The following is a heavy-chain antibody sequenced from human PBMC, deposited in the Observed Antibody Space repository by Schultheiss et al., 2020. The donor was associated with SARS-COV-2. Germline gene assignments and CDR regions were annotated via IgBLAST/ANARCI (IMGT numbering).Heavy chain of an antibody. J-gene: IGHJ2*01. CDR3: ARVGVIMVRGVIITHWYFDL. Sequence: GGSLRLSFAASGFTVSSNYMSWVRQAPGKGLEWVSVIYSGGSTYYADSVKGRFTISRDNSKNTLYLQMNSLRAEDTAVYYCARVGVIMVRGVIITHWYFDLWGRGTLVTVSS. V-gene: IGHV3-66*02. CDR1: GFTVSSNY. CDR2: IYSGGST. D-gene: IGHD3-10*01.